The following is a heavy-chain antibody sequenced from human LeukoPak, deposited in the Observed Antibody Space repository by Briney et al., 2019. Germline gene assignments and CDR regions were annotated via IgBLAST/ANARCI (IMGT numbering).Heavy chain of an antibody. CDR3: ARDLFTRKTLGNWDSRAFHI. CDR1: GYTFTVYY. D-gene: IGHD1-14*01. Sequence: ASVKVSCKASGYTFTVYYIHWVRQAPGQGLQWLGWINPNSGGTNYAQNFQGRVTVTRDTSTATAYMELRWLTSDDTAVYYCARDLFTRKTLGNWDSRAFHIWGQGTMVTVSS. V-gene: IGHV1-2*02. CDR2: INPNSGGT. J-gene: IGHJ3*02.